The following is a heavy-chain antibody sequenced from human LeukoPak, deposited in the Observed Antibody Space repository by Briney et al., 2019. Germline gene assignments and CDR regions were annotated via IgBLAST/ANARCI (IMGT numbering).Heavy chain of an antibody. J-gene: IGHJ4*02. CDR1: GFSFSGYD. V-gene: IGHV3-33*06. Sequence: GKSLTLSCAASGFSFSGYDMHWVRQAPGKGLEWVAIIEYDGSNKYYGDSVKGRFTISRDNSKNTLFLQMNSLRDEDTAVYYCAKEESNDASGYYRHRFNYWGQGTLVTVSS. D-gene: IGHD3-22*01. CDR3: AKEESNDASGYYRHRFNY. CDR2: IEYDGSNK.